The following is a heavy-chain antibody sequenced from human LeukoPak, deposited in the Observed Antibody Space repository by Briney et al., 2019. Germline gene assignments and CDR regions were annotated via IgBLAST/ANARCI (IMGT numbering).Heavy chain of an antibody. CDR2: INPNSGGT. V-gene: IGHV1-2*04. J-gene: IGHJ6*02. D-gene: IGHD4-17*01. CDR1: GYTFTSYG. Sequence: ASVKVSCKASGYTFTSYGISWVRQAPGQGLEWMGWINPNSGGTNYAQKFQGWVTMTRDTSISTAYMELSRLRSDDTAVYYCARDPNSHDYGDYGLGGGGMDVWGQGTTVTVSS. CDR3: ARDPNSHDYGDYGLGGGGMDV.